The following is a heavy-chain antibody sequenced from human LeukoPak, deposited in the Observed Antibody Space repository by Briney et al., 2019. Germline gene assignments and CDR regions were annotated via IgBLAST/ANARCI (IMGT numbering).Heavy chain of an antibody. D-gene: IGHD3-22*01. J-gene: IGHJ3*02. CDR3: ARRPHYYDSSGYWGLAFGI. CDR2: IYPGDSDT. V-gene: IGHV5-51*01. Sequence: GESLKISCKGSGYSFTSYWIGWVRQMPGKGLEWMGIIYPGDSDTRYSPSFQGQVTISADKSISTAYLQWSSLKASDTAMYYCARRPHYYDSSGYWGLAFGIWGQGTMVTVSS. CDR1: GYSFTSYW.